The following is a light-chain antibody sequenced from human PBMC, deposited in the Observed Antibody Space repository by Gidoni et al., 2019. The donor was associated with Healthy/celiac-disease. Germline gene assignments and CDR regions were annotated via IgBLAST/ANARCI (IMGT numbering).Light chain of an antibody. Sequence: IQMTQSPSTLSASVGDRVTITCRASQSISSWLAWYQQKPGKAPKLLIYKASSLESGVPSRFSGSGSGTEFTLTISSLQPDDFATYYCQQYNSYPRTFXQXTKLEIK. J-gene: IGKJ2*01. CDR1: QSISSW. CDR2: KAS. CDR3: QQYNSYPRT. V-gene: IGKV1-5*03.